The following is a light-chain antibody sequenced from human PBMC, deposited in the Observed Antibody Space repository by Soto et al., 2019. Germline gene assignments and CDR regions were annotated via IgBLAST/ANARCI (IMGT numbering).Light chain of an antibody. Sequence: EIMLTQSPGTLSLSPEERATLSCRASQSVSNNYLAWYQQKPGQAPRLLIYGASNRATGIPDRFSGSGSGTDFTLTISRLEPEDFAVYYCQQYGSSGTFGGGSKVYIK. CDR2: GAS. CDR3: QQYGSSGT. V-gene: IGKV3-20*01. J-gene: IGKJ4*02. CDR1: QSVSNNY.